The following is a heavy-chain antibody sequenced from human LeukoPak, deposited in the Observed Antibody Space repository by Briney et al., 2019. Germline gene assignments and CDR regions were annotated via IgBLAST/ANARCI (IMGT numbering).Heavy chain of an antibody. D-gene: IGHD5-18*01. J-gene: IGHJ4*02. Sequence: PGGSLRLSCVVSGFTVSSNFVNWVRQAPGKGLEWVSVIYSDGTTFYADSVKGRLTISRDNSKNTLYLQMNSLRAEDTAVYYCAKDRGYSYGIRPDDYWGQGTLVTVSS. CDR3: AKDRGYSYGIRPDDY. CDR2: IYSDGTT. V-gene: IGHV3-53*01. CDR1: GFTVSSNF.